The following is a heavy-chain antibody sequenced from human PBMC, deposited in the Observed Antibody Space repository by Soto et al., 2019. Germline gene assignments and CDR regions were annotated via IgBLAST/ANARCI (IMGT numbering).Heavy chain of an antibody. CDR3: AKDHPNCSGGSCYSYYYYGMDV. CDR1: GFTFGDYY. Sequence: PGGSLRLSCETSGFTFGDYYMSWIRQAPGRGLEWVSLISSTGTTIYYADSVKGRFTISRDNVRSTLFLMMNNLRAEDTAVYYCAKDHPNCSGGSCYSYYYYGMDVWGQGTTVTVSS. CDR2: ISSTGTTI. V-gene: IGHV3-11*01. D-gene: IGHD2-15*01. J-gene: IGHJ6*02.